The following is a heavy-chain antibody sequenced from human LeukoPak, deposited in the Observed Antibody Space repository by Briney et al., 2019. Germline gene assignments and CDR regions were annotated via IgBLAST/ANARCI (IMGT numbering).Heavy chain of an antibody. V-gene: IGHV3-15*01. CDR2: IKSKTDGGTT. CDR1: AFTSRNAW. Sequence: PGGSPRLSSAPSAFTSRNAWMSWVRQAPGKGLEWVGRIKSKTDGGTTDYAAPVKGRFTISRDDSKNTLYLQMNSLKTEDTAVYYCTTEGYSSGWWAAFDIWGQGTMVTVSS. CDR3: TTEGYSSGWWAAFDI. D-gene: IGHD6-19*01. J-gene: IGHJ3*02.